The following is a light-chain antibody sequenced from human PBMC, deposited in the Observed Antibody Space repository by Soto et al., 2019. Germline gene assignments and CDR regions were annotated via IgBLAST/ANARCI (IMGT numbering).Light chain of an antibody. CDR1: QSASISY. CDR2: GPS. Sequence: PGERVTLSCRASQSASISYLIWYQQRPGRAPRLLIYGPSNRATGTPARFSGSGSGTDFTLTISSLEPEDFAVYYCQQRSNWPPITFGQGTRLEIK. CDR3: QQRSNWPPIT. V-gene: IGKV3-11*01. J-gene: IGKJ5*01.